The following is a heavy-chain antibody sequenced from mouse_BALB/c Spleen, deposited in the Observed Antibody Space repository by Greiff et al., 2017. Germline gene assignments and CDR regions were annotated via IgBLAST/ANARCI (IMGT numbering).Heavy chain of an antibody. CDR3: ARQGYGNYHYYAMDY. J-gene: IGHJ4*01. CDR2: INSNGGST. V-gene: IGHV5-6-2*01. CDR1: GFTFSSYY. D-gene: IGHD2-10*02. Sequence: DVKLVESGGGLVKLGGSLKLSCAASGFTFSSYYMSWVRQTPEKRLELVAAINSNGGSTYYPDTVKGRFTISRDNAKNTLYLQMSSLKSEDTALYYCARQGYGNYHYYAMDYWGQGTSVTVSS.